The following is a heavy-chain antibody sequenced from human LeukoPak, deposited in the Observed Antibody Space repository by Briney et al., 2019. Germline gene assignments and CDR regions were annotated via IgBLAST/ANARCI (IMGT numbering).Heavy chain of an antibody. CDR2: MNPNSGNT. Sequence: ASVKVSCKASGYTFTSYDINWVRQATGQGLEWMGWMNPNSGNTGYAQKFQGRVIMTRNTSISTAYMELSSLRSEDTAVYYCARVWAAGNWFDPWGQGTLVTVSS. J-gene: IGHJ5*02. CDR3: ARVWAAGNWFDP. V-gene: IGHV1-8*01. CDR1: GYTFTSYD. D-gene: IGHD6-13*01.